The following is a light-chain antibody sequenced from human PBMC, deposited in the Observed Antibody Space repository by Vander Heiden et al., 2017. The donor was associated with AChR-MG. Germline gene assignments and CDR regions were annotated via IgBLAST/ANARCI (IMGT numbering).Light chain of an antibody. CDR3: CSYTNTFTLI. Sequence: QSAMTQPASVSGSPGQSSTISCSGTSSDVGGYNYVYGYQHHPDNAPNLMIYDVTKRPSVVSNRFSGSKAGNTASLTISGHQDEDDAYYYCCSYTNTFTLIFGGGTKLTVL. CDR2: DVT. CDR1: SSDVGGYNY. V-gene: IGLV2-14*03. J-gene: IGLJ2*01.